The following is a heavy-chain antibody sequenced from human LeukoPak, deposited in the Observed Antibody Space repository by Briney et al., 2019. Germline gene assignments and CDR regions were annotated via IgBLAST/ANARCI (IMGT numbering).Heavy chain of an antibody. V-gene: IGHV3-49*03. CDR3: SRGLHDYGDSNYYFDQ. Sequence: GGSLRLSCTVSGFTFGDDGWSWFRQAPGKGLEWICFIRKKGYGETTDYAASVRGRFTISRDDAKSIAYLQMNSLKTEDTALYYCSRGLHDYGDSNYYFDQWGRGTLVTVSS. CDR2: IRKKGYGETT. D-gene: IGHD4-17*01. J-gene: IGHJ4*02. CDR1: GFTFGDDG.